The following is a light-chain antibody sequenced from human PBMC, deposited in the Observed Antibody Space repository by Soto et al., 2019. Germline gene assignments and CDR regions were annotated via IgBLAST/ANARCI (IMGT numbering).Light chain of an antibody. Sequence: QSVLTQPPSLSGAPGQRLTFPCGGTSSNIGAGYDVHWYQHLPGAAPNLLIYGNTNRPSGVPDRFSASKSGTSASLTITGLQAEDEADYYCQSYDSRLNVVFGGGTKLTVL. CDR2: GNT. J-gene: IGLJ2*01. CDR1: SSNIGAGYD. CDR3: QSYDSRLNVV. V-gene: IGLV1-40*01.